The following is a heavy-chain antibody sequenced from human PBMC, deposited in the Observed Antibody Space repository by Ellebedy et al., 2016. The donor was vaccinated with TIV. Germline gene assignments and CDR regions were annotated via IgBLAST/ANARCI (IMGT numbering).Heavy chain of an antibody. CDR2: ITGSGGST. CDR3: ASQGTMIVVAYYFDY. Sequence: GESLKISCAASGFTFSSYAMSWVRQAPGKGLEWVSAITGSGGSTYYADSVKGRFTISRDDAKKSLYLQMNSLRAEDTAVYYCASQGTMIVVAYYFDYWGQGTLVTVSS. CDR1: GFTFSSYA. V-gene: IGHV3-23*01. D-gene: IGHD3-22*01. J-gene: IGHJ4*02.